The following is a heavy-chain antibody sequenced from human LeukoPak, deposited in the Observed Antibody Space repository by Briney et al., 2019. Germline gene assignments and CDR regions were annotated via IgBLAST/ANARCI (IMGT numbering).Heavy chain of an antibody. CDR3: ARDFAGGGSPGVDP. J-gene: IGHJ5*02. CDR2: ISAYIGST. D-gene: IGHD2-15*01. V-gene: IGHV1-18*01. CDR1: GYTFTTYG. Sequence: ASVKVSCKASGYTFTTYGINWVRQAPGQGLEWMGWISAYIGSTNYAQRLQGRVTMTTDTSTGTAYMELRSLRSDDTAGYYCARDFAGGGSPGVDPWGQGTLVTVSS.